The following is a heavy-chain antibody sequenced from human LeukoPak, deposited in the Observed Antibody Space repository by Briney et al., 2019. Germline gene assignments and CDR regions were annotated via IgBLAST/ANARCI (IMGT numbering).Heavy chain of an antibody. J-gene: IGHJ4*02. CDR1: GFTFSSYA. Sequence: GGSLRLSCAASGFTFSSYAMHWVRQAPGKGLEWVAVISYDGSNKYYADSVKGRFTISRDNSKNTLYLQMNSLRAEDTAVYYCARGAPQTIPGIAAAGIEFGFDYWGQGTLVTVPS. CDR2: ISYDGSNK. V-gene: IGHV3-30-3*01. CDR3: ARGAPQTIPGIAAAGIEFGFDY. D-gene: IGHD6-13*01.